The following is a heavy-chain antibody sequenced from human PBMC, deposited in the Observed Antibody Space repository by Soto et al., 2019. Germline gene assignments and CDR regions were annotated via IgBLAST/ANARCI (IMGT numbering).Heavy chain of an antibody. Sequence: QVQLVQSGADVKKPGSSVKVCCKASGGTFDNYPISWVRQAPGQGLEWMGGIVPMFGTPNYAQKFQGRVTITADESTNTAYMDLGSLRSEDTAVYYCATEKYNPRDCTAGVRYFIDSWAQGTLVTVSS. CDR1: GGTFDNYP. CDR2: IVPMFGTP. J-gene: IGHJ4*02. D-gene: IGHD2-8*02. CDR3: ATEKYNPRDCTAGVRYFIDS. V-gene: IGHV1-69*01.